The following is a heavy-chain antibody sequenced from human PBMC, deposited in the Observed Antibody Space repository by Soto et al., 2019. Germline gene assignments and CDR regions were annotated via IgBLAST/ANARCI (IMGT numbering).Heavy chain of an antibody. D-gene: IGHD6-6*01. V-gene: IGHV3-48*02. CDR3: ARPEYSSSSYGMDV. CDR1: GFTFSSYS. CDR2: ISSSSSTI. Sequence: EVQLVESGGGLVQPGGSLRLSCAASGFTFSSYSMNWVRQAPGKGLEWVSYISSSSSTIYYADSVKGRFTISRDNAKNSLYLQMNSLRDEDTAVYYCARPEYSSSSYGMDVWGQGNTATVSS. J-gene: IGHJ6*02.